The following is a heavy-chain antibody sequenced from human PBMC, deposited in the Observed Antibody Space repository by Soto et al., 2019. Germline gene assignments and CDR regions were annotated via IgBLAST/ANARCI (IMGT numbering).Heavy chain of an antibody. D-gene: IGHD2-15*01. V-gene: IGHV3-30-3*01. CDR3: ARDKGYCSGGRGPYFDY. CDR1: GFTFSSYA. J-gene: IGHJ4*02. Sequence: GSLVLSCTAPGFTFSSYAMHGVRQAPGKGLEWVAVISYDGSNKYYADSVKGRFTISRDNSKNTLYLQMKSLRAEDTAVYYCARDKGYCSGGRGPYFDYWGQGTPVTVYS. CDR2: ISYDGSNK.